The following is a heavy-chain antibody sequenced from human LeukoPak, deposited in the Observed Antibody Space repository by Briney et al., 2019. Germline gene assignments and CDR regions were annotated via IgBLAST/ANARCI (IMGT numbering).Heavy chain of an antibody. CDR1: GYTFTSYD. CDR3: ARVGYSYGLGYYMDV. J-gene: IGHJ6*03. D-gene: IGHD5-18*01. CDR2: MNPNSGNT. Sequence: GASVKVSCKASGYTFTSYDINWVRQATGQGLEWMGWMNPNSGNTGYAQKFQGRVTITRNTSISTAYMELSSLRSEGTAVYYCARVGYSYGLGYYMDVWGKGTTVTVSS. V-gene: IGHV1-8*03.